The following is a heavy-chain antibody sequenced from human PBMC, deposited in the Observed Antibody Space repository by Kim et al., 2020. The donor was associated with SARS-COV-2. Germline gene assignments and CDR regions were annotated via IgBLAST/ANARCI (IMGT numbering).Heavy chain of an antibody. CDR2: IYYNGRT. Sequence: SETLSITCTVTGDSVTSSSYYWGWIRQPPGKGLEWIGSIYYNGRTYYNPSLKNRVTISVDTSKNQFSLRLTSVTATDRAVYFCARLALIVIISGWGQGTLVTVSS. V-gene: IGHV4-39*01. CDR1: GDSVTSSSYY. J-gene: IGHJ4*02. D-gene: IGHD3-10*01. CDR3: ARLALIVIISG.